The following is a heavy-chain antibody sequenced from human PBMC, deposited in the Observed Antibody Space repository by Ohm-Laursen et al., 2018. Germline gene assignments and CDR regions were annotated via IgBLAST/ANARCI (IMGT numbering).Heavy chain of an antibody. Sequence: SLRLSCAASGFTFSSYWMSWVRQAPGKGLEWVTSLKQDGSEIYYVDSVKGRFTISRDNAKDSLYLQMNSLRAEDTAVYYCARIQLERLVWSPLPTNNWFDPWGQGTLVTVSS. J-gene: IGHJ5*02. D-gene: IGHD1-1*01. CDR1: GFTFSSYW. CDR3: ARIQLERLVWSPLPTNNWFDP. CDR2: LKQDGSEI. V-gene: IGHV3-7*01.